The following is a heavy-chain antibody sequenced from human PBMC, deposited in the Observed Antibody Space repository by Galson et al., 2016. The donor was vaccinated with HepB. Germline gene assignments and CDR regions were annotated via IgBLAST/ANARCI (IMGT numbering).Heavy chain of an antibody. V-gene: IGHV3-11*01. CDR2: ISSTGTPT. Sequence: LRLSCAASGFIFSEFYMAWIRQAPGKGLERVSQISSTGTPTHSADSVKGRFTISRDNTKNSLYLQMNSLRAEDTAVYYCASDHRRWSYDPDAFDMWGQGTMVTVSS. CDR3: ASDHRRWSYDPDAFDM. CDR1: GFIFSEFY. D-gene: IGHD1-26*01. J-gene: IGHJ3*02.